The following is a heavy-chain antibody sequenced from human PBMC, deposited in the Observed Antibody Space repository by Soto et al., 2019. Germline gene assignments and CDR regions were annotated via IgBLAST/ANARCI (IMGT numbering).Heavy chain of an antibody. Sequence: SVKVSCKASGGTFSSYTISWVRQAPGQGLEWMGRIIPILGIANYAQKFQGRVTITADKSTSTAYMELSSLRSEDTAVYYCARARGGNIVVVPAASIWGQGTMVTVSS. D-gene: IGHD2-2*01. V-gene: IGHV1-69*02. CDR3: ARARGGNIVVVPAASI. CDR2: IIPILGIA. J-gene: IGHJ3*02. CDR1: GGTFSSYT.